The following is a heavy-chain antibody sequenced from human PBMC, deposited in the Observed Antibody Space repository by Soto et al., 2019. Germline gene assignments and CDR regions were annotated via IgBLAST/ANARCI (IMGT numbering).Heavy chain of an antibody. CDR3: ATIPAATSYYYYYGLDV. V-gene: IGHV1-69*13. Sequence: SVKVSCKASGGTFSSYAISWVRQAPGQGLEWMGGIIPSFGTANYAQKFQGRVTITADESTSTAYMELSSLRSEDTAVYYCATIPAATSYYYYYGLDVWGHGTKVTVS. J-gene: IGHJ6*02. CDR2: IIPSFGTA. CDR1: GGTFSSYA. D-gene: IGHD2-2*01.